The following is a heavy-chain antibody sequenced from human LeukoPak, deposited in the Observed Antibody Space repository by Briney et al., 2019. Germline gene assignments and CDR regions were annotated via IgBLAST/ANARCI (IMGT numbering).Heavy chain of an antibody. J-gene: IGHJ6*02. D-gene: IGHD6-6*01. CDR3: ARGLYSPISIAVRSNGMDV. Sequence: PSETLSLTCTVSGDSISTSSYYWAWIRQPPGKGLEWIASVYYTGTTYYTPSLKSRVTISVDTSKSQFSLKLSSVTAADTAVYYCARGLYSPISIAVRSNGMDVWGQGTTVTVSS. CDR1: GDSISTSSYY. V-gene: IGHV4-39*01. CDR2: VYYTGTT.